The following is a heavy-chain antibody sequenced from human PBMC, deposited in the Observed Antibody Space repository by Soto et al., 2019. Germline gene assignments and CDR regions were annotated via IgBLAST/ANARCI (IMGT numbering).Heavy chain of an antibody. CDR2: ISAYNGNT. CDR1: GYTFTSYG. Sequence: ASVKVSCKASGYTFTSYGISWVRQAPGQGLEWMGWISAYNGNTNYAQKLQGRVTMTTDTSTSTAYMELRSLRSDDTAVYYCARATGYYYDSRSYYFDYWGQGTLVTVSS. J-gene: IGHJ4*02. V-gene: IGHV1-18*01. CDR3: ARATGYYYDSRSYYFDY. D-gene: IGHD3-22*01.